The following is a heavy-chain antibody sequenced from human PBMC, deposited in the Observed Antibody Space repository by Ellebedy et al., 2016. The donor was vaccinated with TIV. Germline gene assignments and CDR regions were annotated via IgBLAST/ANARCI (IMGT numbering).Heavy chain of an antibody. CDR2: IYSGGST. D-gene: IGHD6-6*01. Sequence: GESLKISCAASGFTVSSQYMSWVRQAPGKGLEWVSVIYSGGSTYSADSVKGRFTISRDNSKNTLYLQMSSLRAEDTAVYYCVKGYSSSDWYYFDYWGQGTLVTVSS. CDR3: VKGYSSSDWYYFDY. J-gene: IGHJ4*02. V-gene: IGHV3-53*05. CDR1: GFTVSSQY.